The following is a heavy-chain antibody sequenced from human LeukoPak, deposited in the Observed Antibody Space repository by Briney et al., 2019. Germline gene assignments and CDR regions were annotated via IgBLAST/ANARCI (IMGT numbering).Heavy chain of an antibody. V-gene: IGHV3-23*01. CDR3: ARDSGSYLQPTDY. J-gene: IGHJ4*02. D-gene: IGHD1-26*01. CDR1: GFTFSTYA. Sequence: PGGSLRLSCAASGFTFSTYAMTWVRQAPGKGLEWVSSITGNGGSTYYADSVKGRFTISRDNSKNTLHLQMSSLRAEDTAVYHCARDSGSYLQPTDYWGQGALVTVSP. CDR2: ITGNGGST.